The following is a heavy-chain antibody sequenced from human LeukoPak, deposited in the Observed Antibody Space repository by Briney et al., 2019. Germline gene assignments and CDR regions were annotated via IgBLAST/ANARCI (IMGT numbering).Heavy chain of an antibody. Sequence: GESLKISCKGSGYSFTNYWIGWVRQMPGKGLEYMGIIYPDDSDTRYSPSFQGQVTISADKSISTAYLQWSSLKASDTAMYYCARPDYYDSSGYYSAFDYWGQGTLVTVSS. V-gene: IGHV5-51*01. J-gene: IGHJ4*02. CDR1: GYSFTNYW. D-gene: IGHD3-22*01. CDR3: ARPDYYDSSGYYSAFDY. CDR2: IYPDDSDT.